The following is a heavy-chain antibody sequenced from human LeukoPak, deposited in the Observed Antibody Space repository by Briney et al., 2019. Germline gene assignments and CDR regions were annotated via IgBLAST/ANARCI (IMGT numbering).Heavy chain of an antibody. CDR2: IFTSGSS. CDR3: PRLMRGPWSIDS. D-gene: IGHD3-16*01. Sequence: PSETLSLTCSVSGDSIRSDSWSWIRQFPGGGLEWIGYIFTSGSSNYNPSLRSRVTISGDTYMNQLSLSLNSVTAADTAVYFCPRLMRGPWSIDSWGQGTLVTVSS. CDR1: GDSIRSDS. J-gene: IGHJ5*01. V-gene: IGHV4-4*09.